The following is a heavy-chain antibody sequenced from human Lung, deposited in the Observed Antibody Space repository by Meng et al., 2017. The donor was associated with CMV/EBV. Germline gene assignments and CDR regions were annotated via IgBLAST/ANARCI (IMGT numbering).Heavy chain of an antibody. Sequence: ESXKISXAASGFTFSSYAMSWVRQAPGKGLEWVSAISGSGGSTYYADSVKGRFTISRDNSKNTLYLQMNSLRAEDTAVYYCAKEPIAVAGTGDYVDYWGQGTLVTVSS. D-gene: IGHD6-19*01. V-gene: IGHV3-23*01. CDR2: ISGSGGST. CDR1: GFTFSSYA. J-gene: IGHJ4*02. CDR3: AKEPIAVAGTGDYVDY.